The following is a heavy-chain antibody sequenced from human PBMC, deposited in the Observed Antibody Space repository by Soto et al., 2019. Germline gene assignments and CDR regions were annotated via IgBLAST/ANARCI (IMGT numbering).Heavy chain of an antibody. V-gene: IGHV4-31*03. D-gene: IGHD3-10*01. CDR3: ARGGGFDSFDY. CDR1: GGSISSGGYY. Sequence: LSLTCTVSGGSISSGGYYWSWIRQHPGKGLEWIGYIYYSGSTYYNPSLKSRVTISVDTSKNQFSLKLKSMSAADRAVYFCARGGGFDSFDYWGQGILVTVSS. J-gene: IGHJ4*02. CDR2: IYYSGST.